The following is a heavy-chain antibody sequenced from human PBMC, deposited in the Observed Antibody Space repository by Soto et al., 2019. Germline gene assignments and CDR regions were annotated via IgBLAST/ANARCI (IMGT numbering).Heavy chain of an antibody. V-gene: IGHV3-33*01. CDR1: GFTFSSYG. CDR3: ARRPINGNWCDP. Sequence: QVQLVESGGGVVQPGRSLRLSCAASGFTFSSYGMHWVRQAPGKGLEWVAVIWYDGSNKYYADSVKGRFTISRDNSKNTLYLQMNSLRAEDTAVYYCARRPINGNWCDPWGQGTLVTVSS. J-gene: IGHJ5*02. D-gene: IGHD2-8*01. CDR2: IWYDGSNK.